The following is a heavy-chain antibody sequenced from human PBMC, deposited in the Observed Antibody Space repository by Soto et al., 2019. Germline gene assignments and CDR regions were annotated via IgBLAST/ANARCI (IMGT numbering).Heavy chain of an antibody. CDR2: ITASGNSA. Sequence: EVQLLESGGGVVQPGGSLRLSCAASGFTFGSYAMSWVRQPPGKGLEWVSAITASGNSAYYADSVKGRFTISRDNSKNTLYPQMNSLRAEDTAVYYCAKGRRLIPFDYWGQGTLVTVSS. CDR3: AKGRRLIPFDY. V-gene: IGHV3-23*01. CDR1: GFTFGSYA. J-gene: IGHJ4*02. D-gene: IGHD3-16*01.